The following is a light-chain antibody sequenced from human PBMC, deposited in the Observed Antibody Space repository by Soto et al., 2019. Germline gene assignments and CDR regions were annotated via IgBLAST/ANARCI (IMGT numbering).Light chain of an antibody. J-gene: IGKJ1*01. CDR2: EAS. Sequence: DIMMTKPNSPLSASIGPRLTITCLASKTINGRLAWYQLKPGEAPKLLIYEASTLASGVPSRFSGSGSGTEFTLTINCLQPDDFATYYCQQYHSYLGTFCQVTKV. V-gene: IGKV1-5*03. CDR3: QQYHSYLGT. CDR1: KTINGR.